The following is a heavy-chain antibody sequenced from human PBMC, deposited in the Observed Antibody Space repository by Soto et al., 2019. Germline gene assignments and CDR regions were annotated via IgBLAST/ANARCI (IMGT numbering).Heavy chain of an antibody. CDR2: IYYSGST. CDR1: GGSVSSGGYY. CDR3: ARAGSYRYFDY. V-gene: IGHV4-61*08. D-gene: IGHD3-10*01. J-gene: IGHJ4*02. Sequence: QVQLQESGPGLVKPSETLSLTCSVSGGSVSSGGYYWSWIRQPPGKGLEWIGCIYYSGSTDYNPSLKSRVTMSLDKSKNQFSLKLNSVTAADTAVYFCARAGSYRYFDYWGQGTLVTVSS.